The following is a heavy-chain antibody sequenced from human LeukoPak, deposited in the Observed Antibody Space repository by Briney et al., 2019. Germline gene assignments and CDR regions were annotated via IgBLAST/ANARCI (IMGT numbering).Heavy chain of an antibody. CDR2: ISYDAESD. D-gene: IGHD1-26*01. V-gene: IGHV3-30*03. CDR1: GFTFSSYG. CDR3: TRGQSGMYWYFDL. Sequence: GGSLRLSCVTSGFTFSSYGMHWVRQVPGKGLEWVAVISYDAESDYHVDSVKGRFTISRDNSKNTLYLQMNSLRAEDTAVYYCTRGQSGMYWYFDLWGRGTLVTVSS. J-gene: IGHJ2*01.